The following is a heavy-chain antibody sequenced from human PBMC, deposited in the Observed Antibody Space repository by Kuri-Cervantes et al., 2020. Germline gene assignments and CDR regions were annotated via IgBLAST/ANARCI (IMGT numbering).Heavy chain of an antibody. J-gene: IGHJ5*02. CDR1: GYTFTGYY. V-gene: IGHV1-46*01. D-gene: IGHD3-10*01. CDR2: INPSGGST. Sequence: ASVKVSCKASGYTFTGYYMHWVRQAPGQGLEWMGIINPSGGSTSYAQKFQGRVTMTRDTSISTAYMELSRLRSDDTAVYYCAREALSPLLWSSGSGWFDPWGQGTLVTVSS. CDR3: AREALSPLLWSSGSGWFDP.